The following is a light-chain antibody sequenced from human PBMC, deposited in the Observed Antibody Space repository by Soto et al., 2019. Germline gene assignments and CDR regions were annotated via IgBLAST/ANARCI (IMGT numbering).Light chain of an antibody. CDR1: QSISIW. V-gene: IGKV1-5*01. Sequence: DIQMTQSPSILSAPVGDSVTITCRASQSISIWLAWYQQKPGKAPKLLIFDVSTLESGVPSRFSGSRSGTEFTLTISSLQPDDFATYFCQQYHSYSPLTFGGGTKVEIK. CDR2: DVS. J-gene: IGKJ4*01. CDR3: QQYHSYSPLT.